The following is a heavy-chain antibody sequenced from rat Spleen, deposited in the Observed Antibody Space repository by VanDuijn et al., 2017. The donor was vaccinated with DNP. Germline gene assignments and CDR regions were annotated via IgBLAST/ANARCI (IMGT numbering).Heavy chain of an antibody. CDR2: ISPSGGST. CDR3: TTEAGDY. D-gene: IGHD5-1*01. Sequence: EVQLVESGGGLVQPGRSLKLSCAASGFTFSNYDMAWVRQAPTKGLEWVASISPSGGSTYYRDSVKGRFTVSRDNAKSSLHLQMDSLRSEDTATYSCTTEAGDYWGQGVMVTVSS. J-gene: IGHJ2*01. CDR1: GFTFSNYD. V-gene: IGHV5-27*01.